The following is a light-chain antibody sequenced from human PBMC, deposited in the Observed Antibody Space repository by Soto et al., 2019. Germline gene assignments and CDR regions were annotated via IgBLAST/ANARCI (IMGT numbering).Light chain of an antibody. CDR3: QQYNGYSSWT. V-gene: IGKV1-5*01. CDR1: QSISRW. Sequence: DIQLTQSPSTLPASVGDRVTIACRASQSISRWLAWYQQKPGKAPKVLIWDASILHSGVPSRFSGSGSGTEFTLTVNSLQTDDFATYYCQQYNGYSSWTFGQGTKVEIK. J-gene: IGKJ1*01. CDR2: DAS.